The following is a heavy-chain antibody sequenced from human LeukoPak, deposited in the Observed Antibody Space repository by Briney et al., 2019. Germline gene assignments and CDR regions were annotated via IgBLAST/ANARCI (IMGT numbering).Heavy chain of an antibody. CDR2: IYYSGST. CDR3: ARTKYSSRPFDY. V-gene: IGHV4-39*01. J-gene: IGHJ4*02. CDR1: GGSIRSSSYY. Sequence: PSETLSLTCTVSGGSIRSSSYYWGWIRQPPGKGLGGIGSIYYSGSTYYNPSLKSRVTISVDTSKNQFSLKLSSVTAADTAVYYCARTKYSSRPFDYWGQGTLVTVSS. D-gene: IGHD6-13*01.